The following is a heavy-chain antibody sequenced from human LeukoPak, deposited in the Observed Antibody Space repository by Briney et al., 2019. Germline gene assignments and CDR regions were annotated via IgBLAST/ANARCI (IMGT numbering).Heavy chain of an antibody. J-gene: IGHJ4*02. CDR1: GGSISSSSYY. V-gene: IGHV4-39*01. Sequence: PSETLSLTCTVSGGSISSSSYYWGWIRQPPGKGLEWIGSIYYSGSTYYNPSLKTRATISVDTSKNPFFLKLSSVTAADTAVYYCAQTYCSGGSCVDYWGQGTLVTVXS. CDR3: AQTYCSGGSCVDY. CDR2: IYYSGST. D-gene: IGHD2-15*01.